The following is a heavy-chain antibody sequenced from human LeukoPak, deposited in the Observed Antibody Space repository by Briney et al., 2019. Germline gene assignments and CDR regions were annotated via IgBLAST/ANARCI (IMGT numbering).Heavy chain of an antibody. CDR1: VFTFRTYA. V-gene: IGHV3-30-3*01. CDR3: SQAEDGIRDFDRFEY. J-gene: IGHJ4*02. D-gene: IGHD3-9*01. Sequence: PGRSLRLSCAAPVFTFRTYAMHRVRQAPCKGLEWVAVISYDGSNKYYADSVKGRFTISRDNSKNTLYLQMHSLRAEDTAVYFFSQAEDGIRDFDRFEYWGQGTLVTVSS. CDR2: ISYDGSNK.